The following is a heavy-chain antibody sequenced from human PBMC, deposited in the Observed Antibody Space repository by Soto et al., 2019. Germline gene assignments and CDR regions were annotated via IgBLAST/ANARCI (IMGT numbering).Heavy chain of an antibody. D-gene: IGHD6-19*01. CDR2: IYYSGST. Sequence: SETLSLTCAVSGYSISSSNWWGWIRQPPGKGLEWIGYIYYSGSTYYNPSLKSRVTMSVDTSKNQFSLKLSSVTAVDTAVYYCARLYSSGWSERDYGMDVWGQGTKVTVSS. V-gene: IGHV4-28*01. CDR3: ARLYSSGWSERDYGMDV. CDR1: GYSISSSNW. J-gene: IGHJ6*02.